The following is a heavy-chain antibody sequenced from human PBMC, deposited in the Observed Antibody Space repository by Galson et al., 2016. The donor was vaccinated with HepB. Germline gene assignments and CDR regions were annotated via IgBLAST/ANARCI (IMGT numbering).Heavy chain of an antibody. J-gene: IGHJ5*02. Sequence: PALVKPTQTLTLTCTFSGFSLPTTGESVGWVRQPPGKALEWLALIYWADDKHYSPSLTSRLTLTKDTSKNQVVLRMTDMDPVDTARYHCVYRRCSRIATCSVDGHDNWFDPWGQGTLVTVSS. D-gene: IGHD2-2*01. CDR1: GFSLPTTGES. CDR3: VYRRCSRIATCSVDGHDNWFDP. CDR2: IYWADDK. V-gene: IGHV2-5*02.